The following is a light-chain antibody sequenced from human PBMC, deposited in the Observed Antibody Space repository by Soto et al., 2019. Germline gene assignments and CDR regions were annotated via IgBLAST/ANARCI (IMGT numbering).Light chain of an antibody. CDR1: QSVSSN. CDR3: QQYNNWPLTWT. Sequence: EIVMTQAPATLSVSPGERVTLSCRASQSVSSNLAWYQQKPGQAPRLLIYGASTRATGIPARFSGSGSGTEFTLTISSLQSEDFAVYYCQQYNNWPLTWTFGQGTNVEIK. J-gene: IGKJ1*01. V-gene: IGKV3-15*01. CDR2: GAS.